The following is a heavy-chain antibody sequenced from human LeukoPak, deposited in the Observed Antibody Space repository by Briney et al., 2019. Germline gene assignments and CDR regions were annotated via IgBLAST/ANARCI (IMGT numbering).Heavy chain of an antibody. CDR2: ISSNGGST. D-gene: IGHD3-9*01. J-gene: IGHJ4*02. V-gene: IGHV3-64D*06. CDR1: GFTFSSYA. CDR3: VKGPYYDILTGYSFDY. Sequence: GGSLRLSCSASGFTFSSYAMHWVRQAPGKGLEYVSAISSNGGSTYYADPVKGRFTISRDNSKKTLYLQMSSLRAEDTAVYYCVKGPYYDILTGYSFDYWGQGTLVTVSS.